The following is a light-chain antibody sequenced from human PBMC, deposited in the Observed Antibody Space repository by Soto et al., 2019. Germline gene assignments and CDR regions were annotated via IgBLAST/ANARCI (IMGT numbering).Light chain of an antibody. V-gene: IGKV1-6*01. CDR3: LQDYTYPRT. Sequence: AIEMTQSPSSLSVSVGDRVTITCRASQGIRHDLGWYQQKPGKAPELLIYAASILQSGVPSRFSGSGSGTDFTLTSTSLQPEDFAIYYCLQDYTYPRTFGGGTKVEIK. CDR1: QGIRHD. CDR2: AAS. J-gene: IGKJ4*01.